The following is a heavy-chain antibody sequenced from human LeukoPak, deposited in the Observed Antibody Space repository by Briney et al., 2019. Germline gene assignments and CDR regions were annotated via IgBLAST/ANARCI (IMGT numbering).Heavy chain of an antibody. D-gene: IGHD3-10*01. CDR3: ARSHLYYGSGIDY. CDR1: GFTFSTYD. CDR2: VGTAGDT. Sequence: PGGSLRLSCAASGFTFSTYDMQWVRQGAGKGLEWVSAVGTAGDTYYSGSVKGRFTISRENAKNSLFLQVNSLRAGDTAVYYCARSHLYYGSGIDYWGQGTLVTVSS. J-gene: IGHJ4*02. V-gene: IGHV3-13*01.